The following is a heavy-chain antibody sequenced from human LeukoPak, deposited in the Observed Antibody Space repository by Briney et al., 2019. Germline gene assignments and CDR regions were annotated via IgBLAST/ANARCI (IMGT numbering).Heavy chain of an antibody. D-gene: IGHD3-16*02. V-gene: IGHV4-39*01. CDR1: GGSISSSSYY. J-gene: IGHJ5*02. Sequence: SETLSLTCTVSGGSISSSSYYWGWIRQPPGKGLEWIGSIYYSGSTYYNPSLKSRVTISVDTSKNQFSLKLSSVTAADTAVYYCARQNKIMITFGGVIVNWFDPWGQGTPVTVSS. CDR2: IYYSGST. CDR3: ARQNKIMITFGGVIVNWFDP.